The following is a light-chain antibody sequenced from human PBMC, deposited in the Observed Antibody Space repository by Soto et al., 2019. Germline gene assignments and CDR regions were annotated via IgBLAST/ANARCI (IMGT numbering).Light chain of an antibody. J-gene: IGLJ1*01. Sequence: QSALTQPPSASGSPGQSVTISCTGTSTDVGGYDYVSWYQQHAGKAPKLMIYEVTIRTSGVSDGFSGSESGNTASLTVSGLQAEDEADYYCSSYTGGNPSYVFGTGTKVTVL. CDR3: SSYTGGNPSYV. CDR2: EVT. CDR1: STDVGGYDY. V-gene: IGLV2-8*01.